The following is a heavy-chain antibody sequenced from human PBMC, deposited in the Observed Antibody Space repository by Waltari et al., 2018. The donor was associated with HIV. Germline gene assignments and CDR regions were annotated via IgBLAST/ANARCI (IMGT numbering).Heavy chain of an antibody. CDR2: IIPILGIA. CDR1: ECPLSTYP. J-gene: IGHJ6*02. Sequence: QVQLVHSGAQVQTPASSVKHSCKASECPLSTYPISWVRQAPGQGLEWMGRIIPILGIANYAQKFQGRVTITADKSTSTAYMGLSSLRSGDTAVYYCAIGQGGMDVWGQGTTVTVSS. V-gene: IGHV1-69*04. CDR3: AIGQGGMDV.